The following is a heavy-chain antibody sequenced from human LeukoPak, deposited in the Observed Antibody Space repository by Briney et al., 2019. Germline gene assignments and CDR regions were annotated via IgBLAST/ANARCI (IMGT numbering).Heavy chain of an antibody. V-gene: IGHV3-30*18. J-gene: IGHJ3*02. D-gene: IGHD3-10*01. CDR3: AKDSAHYGSGSYYLKSAFDI. CDR2: ISYDGSNK. Sequence: GGSLRLSCAASGFTFSSYGMHWVRQAPGKGLEWVAVISYDGSNKYYADSVKGRFTISRDNSKNTLYLQMNSLRAEDTAVYYCAKDSAHYGSGSYYLKSAFDIWGQGTMVTVSS. CDR1: GFTFSSYG.